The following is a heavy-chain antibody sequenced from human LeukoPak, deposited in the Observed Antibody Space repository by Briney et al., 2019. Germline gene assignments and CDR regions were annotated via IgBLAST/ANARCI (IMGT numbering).Heavy chain of an antibody. Sequence: GGSLRLSCAASGFTFTNYAMSWVRQAPGKGLGWVSFISGSGSPTYYADSVKGRFTISRDNSKSTLYLQLNSLRSEDTAVYYCAKEGTYGDFDYWGQGTLVTVSS. CDR3: AKEGTYGDFDY. J-gene: IGHJ4*02. CDR1: GFTFTNYA. CDR2: ISGSGSPT. V-gene: IGHV3-23*01. D-gene: IGHD4-17*01.